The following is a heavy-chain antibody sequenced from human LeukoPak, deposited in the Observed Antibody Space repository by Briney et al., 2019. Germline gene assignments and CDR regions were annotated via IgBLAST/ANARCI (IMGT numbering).Heavy chain of an antibody. CDR2: IWCDGSNK. Sequence: GRSLRLSCAASGFTFSSYGMHWVRQAPGKGLEWVAVIWCDGSNKYYADSVKGRFTISRDNSKNTLYLQMNSLRAEDTAVYYCARDQLDIVVVPAAYYYYGMDVWGKGTTVTVSS. D-gene: IGHD2-2*03. V-gene: IGHV3-33*01. CDR1: GFTFSSYG. J-gene: IGHJ6*04. CDR3: ARDQLDIVVVPAAYYYYGMDV.